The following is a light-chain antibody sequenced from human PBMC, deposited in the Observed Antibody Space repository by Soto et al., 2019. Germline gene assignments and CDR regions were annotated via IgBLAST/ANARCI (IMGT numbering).Light chain of an antibody. CDR3: AAWDDSLSGPV. CDR2: RNN. V-gene: IGLV1-47*01. Sequence: LTQPPSASGTPGQRVTISCSGSSSNIGSNYVYWYQQLPGTAPKLLIYRNNQRPSGVPDRFSGSKSGTSASLAISGLRSEDEADYYCAAWDDSLSGPVFGGGTQLTVL. CDR1: SSNIGSNY. J-gene: IGLJ7*01.